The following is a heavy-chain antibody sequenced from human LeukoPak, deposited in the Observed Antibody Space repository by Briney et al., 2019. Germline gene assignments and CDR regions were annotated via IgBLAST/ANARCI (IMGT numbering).Heavy chain of an antibody. Sequence: NASETLSLTCTVSDGSISIYYWSWIRQPPGKGLEWIGYIYYSGSTNYNPSLKSRVTISVDTSKNQFSLKLSSVTAADTAVYYCARDKGQLWSRIDYWGQGTLVTVSS. CDR3: ARDKGQLWSRIDY. CDR1: DGSISIYY. CDR2: IYYSGST. D-gene: IGHD5-18*01. V-gene: IGHV4-59*01. J-gene: IGHJ4*02.